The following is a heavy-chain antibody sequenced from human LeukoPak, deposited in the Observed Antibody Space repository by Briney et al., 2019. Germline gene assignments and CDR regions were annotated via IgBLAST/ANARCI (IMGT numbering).Heavy chain of an antibody. D-gene: IGHD3-10*01. V-gene: IGHV4-34*01. CDR2: INHSGST. CDR3: ARLTKNDSGSFRFGKKKRGYMDV. CDR1: GESFSGYY. Sequence: PSETLSLTCAVYGESFSGYYWTWIRQPPGKGLEWIGEINHSGSTNYNPSLKSRVTISVDTSKNQFSLKLSSVTAADTAVYYCARLTKNDSGSFRFGKKKRGYMDVWGKGTTVTISS. J-gene: IGHJ6*03.